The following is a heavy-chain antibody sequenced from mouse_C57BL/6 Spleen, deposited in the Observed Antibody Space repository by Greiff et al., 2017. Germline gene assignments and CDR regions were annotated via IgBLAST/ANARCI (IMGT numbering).Heavy chain of an antibody. CDR1: GYSFTSYY. D-gene: IGHD1-1*02. J-gene: IGHJ2*01. CDR2: IYPGSGNT. CDR3: ARGGSYDYFDY. Sequence: QVTLKESGPELVKPGASVKISCKASGYSFTSYYIHWVKQRPGQGLEWIGWIYPGSGNTKYNEKFKGKATLTADTSSSTAYMQLSSLTSEDSAVYYCARGGSYDYFDYWGQGTTLTVSS. V-gene: IGHV1-66*01.